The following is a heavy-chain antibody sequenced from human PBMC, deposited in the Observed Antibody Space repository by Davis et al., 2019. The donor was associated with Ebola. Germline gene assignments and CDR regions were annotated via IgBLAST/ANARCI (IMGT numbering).Heavy chain of an antibody. J-gene: IGHJ5*02. Sequence: SETLSLTCTVSGGSISSYYWSWIRQPAGKGLEWIGRIYTSGSTNYNPSLKRRVTMSVDTSKNQFSLKLSSVTAADTAVYYCARLTYSSSWYLENWFDPWGQGTLVTVSS. D-gene: IGHD6-13*01. CDR1: GGSISSYY. CDR3: ARLTYSSSWYLENWFDP. CDR2: IYTSGST. V-gene: IGHV4-4*07.